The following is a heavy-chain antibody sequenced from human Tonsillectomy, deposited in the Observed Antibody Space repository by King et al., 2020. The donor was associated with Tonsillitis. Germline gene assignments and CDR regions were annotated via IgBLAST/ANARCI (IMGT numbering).Heavy chain of an antibody. CDR1: GYTFTSYY. CDR3: ARGTDIVVVVAAALASGWFDP. Sequence: QLVQSGAEVKKPGASVKVSCKASGYTFTSYYMHWVRQAPGQGLEWMGIINPSGGSTSYAQKFQGRVTMTRDTSTSTVYMELSSLRSEDTAVYYCARGTDIVVVVAAALASGWFDPWGQGTLVTVSS. D-gene: IGHD2-15*01. V-gene: IGHV1-46*01. J-gene: IGHJ5*02. CDR2: INPSGGST.